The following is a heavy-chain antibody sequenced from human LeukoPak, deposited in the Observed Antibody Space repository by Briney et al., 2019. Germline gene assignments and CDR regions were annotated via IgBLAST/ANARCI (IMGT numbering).Heavy chain of an antibody. Sequence: SETLSLTCTVSGGSISSSSYYWGWIRQPPGKGLEWIGSIYYSGTTYYNPSLKSRVTISLDTSKNQFSLKLSSVTAADTAVYYCARFGDYGGGYWGQGTLVTVSS. V-gene: IGHV4-39*07. CDR3: ARFGDYGGGY. CDR1: GGSISSSSYY. D-gene: IGHD4-23*01. CDR2: IYYSGTT. J-gene: IGHJ4*02.